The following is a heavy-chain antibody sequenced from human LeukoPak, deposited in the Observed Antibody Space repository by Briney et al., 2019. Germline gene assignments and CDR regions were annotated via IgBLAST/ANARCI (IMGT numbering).Heavy chain of an antibody. D-gene: IGHD4-17*01. Sequence: GGSLRLSCAASVFTFNNYAMSWVRQAPGKGLEWVSAISGSDAGTYYADSVKGRFTISRDNSKNTLYLQMNSLRVQDTAVYYCARDDNANGDLDYLDLWGQGTLVTVSS. J-gene: IGHJ4*02. V-gene: IGHV3-23*01. CDR2: ISGSDAGT. CDR3: ARDDNANGDLDYLDL. CDR1: VFTFNNYA.